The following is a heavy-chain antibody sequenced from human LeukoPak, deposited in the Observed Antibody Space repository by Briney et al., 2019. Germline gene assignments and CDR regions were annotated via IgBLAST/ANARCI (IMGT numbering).Heavy chain of an antibody. J-gene: IGHJ5*02. D-gene: IGHD2-2*01. CDR3: ARIRVPAAMEWFAP. CDR1: GFTVSSNY. Sequence: GGSLRLSCAASGFTVSSNYMSWVRQAPGKGLEWVSVIYPSGSTFYAASVKGRFTISRDNSKNTLYLQMNSLRDEDTAVYYCARIRVPAAMEWFAPWGQGTLVTVSS. V-gene: IGHV3-66*01. CDR2: IYPSGST.